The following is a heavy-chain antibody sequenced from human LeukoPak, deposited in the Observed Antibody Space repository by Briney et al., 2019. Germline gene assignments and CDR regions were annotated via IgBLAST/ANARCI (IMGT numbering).Heavy chain of an antibody. V-gene: IGHV4-59*01. CDR3: ARGIAAAGLYFDY. CDR2: IYYTGST. Sequence: PSETLSLTCTVSGGSINSYYWSWIRQPPGKGLEWIGYIYYTGSTKYNPSLKSRVTISVDTSKNQFSLKLSSVTAADTAVYYFARGIAAAGLYFDYWGQGTLVTVSS. J-gene: IGHJ4*02. D-gene: IGHD6-13*01. CDR1: GGSINSYY.